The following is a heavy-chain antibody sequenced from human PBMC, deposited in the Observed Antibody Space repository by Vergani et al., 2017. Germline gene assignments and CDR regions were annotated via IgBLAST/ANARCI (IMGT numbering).Heavy chain of an antibody. J-gene: IGHJ4*02. CDR1: GFTFSSYA. CDR2: ISGSGGST. V-gene: IGHV3-23*01. CDR3: ARVLAVTGCFFDY. Sequence: EVQLLESGGGLVQPGGSLRLSCAASGFTFSSYAMSWVRQAPGKGLEWVSAISGSGGSTYYADSVKGRFTISRDNAENSLYLQMNSLRAEDTAVYYCARVLAVTGCFFDYWGQGTLVTVSS. D-gene: IGHD6-19*01.